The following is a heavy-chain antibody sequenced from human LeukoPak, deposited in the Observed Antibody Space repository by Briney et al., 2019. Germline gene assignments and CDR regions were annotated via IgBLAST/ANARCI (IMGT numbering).Heavy chain of an antibody. Sequence: ASVKVSCKASGYTFTGYYMHWVRQAPGQGLEWMGWINPNSGGTNYAQKFQGRVTMTRDTSISTAYMELSRLRSDDTAVYYCARPIAVAGFWFDPWGQGTLVTVSS. V-gene: IGHV1-2*02. CDR1: GYTFTGYY. CDR2: INPNSGGT. J-gene: IGHJ5*02. CDR3: ARPIAVAGFWFDP. D-gene: IGHD6-19*01.